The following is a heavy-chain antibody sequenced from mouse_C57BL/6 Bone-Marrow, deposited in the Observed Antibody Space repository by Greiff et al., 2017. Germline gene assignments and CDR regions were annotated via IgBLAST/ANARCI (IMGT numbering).Heavy chain of an antibody. J-gene: IGHJ2*01. CDR2: ISSGGSYT. D-gene: IGHD2-1*01. CDR3: ARSYGNYGFDY. Sequence: EVQVVESGGDLVKPGGSLKLSCAASGFTFSSYGMSWVRQTPDKRLEWVATISSGGSYTYYPDSVKGRFTISRDNAKNTLYLQMSSLKSEDTAMYYCARSYGNYGFDYWGQGTTLTVSS. V-gene: IGHV5-6*01. CDR1: GFTFSSYG.